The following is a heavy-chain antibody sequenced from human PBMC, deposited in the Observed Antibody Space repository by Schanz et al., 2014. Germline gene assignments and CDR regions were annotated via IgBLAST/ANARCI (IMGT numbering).Heavy chain of an antibody. CDR3: ARERASSIADH. D-gene: IGHD6-6*01. CDR1: GYSFTGHY. Sequence: QVQLVQSAAEVKKPGASVKVSCKASGYSFTGHYIHWVRQAPGQGLEWMAWINPNSGDTNYAQRLQGRVTRTRDTCIRTVHMELSRRRSDDAAVYFCARERASSIADHWGQGTLLAVSS. V-gene: IGHV1-2*02. J-gene: IGHJ4*02. CDR2: INPNSGDT.